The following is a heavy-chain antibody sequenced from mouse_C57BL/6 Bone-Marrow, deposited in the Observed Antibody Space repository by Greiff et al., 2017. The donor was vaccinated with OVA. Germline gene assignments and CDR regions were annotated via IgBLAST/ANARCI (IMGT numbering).Heavy chain of an antibody. CDR1: GFTFSNYW. CDR3: TVTTVVGY. D-gene: IGHD1-1*01. J-gene: IGHJ2*01. V-gene: IGHV6-3*01. CDR2: IRLKSDNYAT. Sequence: EVKLMESGGGLVQPGGSMKLSCVASGFTFSNYWMNWVRQSPEEGLEWVAQIRLKSDNYATHYAESVKGRFTISRDDSKSSVYLQMNNLRAEDTGIYYCTVTTVVGYWGQGTTLTVSS.